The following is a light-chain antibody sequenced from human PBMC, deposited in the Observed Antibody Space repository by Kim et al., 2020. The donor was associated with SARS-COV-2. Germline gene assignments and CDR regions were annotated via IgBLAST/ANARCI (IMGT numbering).Light chain of an antibody. CDR3: QQYNSYPWT. Sequence: IQMTQSPSPLSASVGDRVTITCRASQSISSWLAWYQQKPGKAPKLLIYDASSLESGVPSRFSGSGSGTEFTLTISSLQPDDFATYYCQQYNSYPWTFGQGTKVDIK. V-gene: IGKV1-5*01. CDR2: DAS. J-gene: IGKJ1*01. CDR1: QSISSW.